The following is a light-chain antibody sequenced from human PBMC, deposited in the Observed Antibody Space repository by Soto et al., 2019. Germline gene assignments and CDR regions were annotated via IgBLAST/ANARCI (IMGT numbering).Light chain of an antibody. CDR2: EVS. V-gene: IGLV2-23*02. Sequence: QSVLTQPASVSGSPGQSITISCTGTSSDVGSYNLVSWYQQHPGKAPKLMIYEVSKRPSGVSNRFSGSKSGNMASLTISGLQAEDEAEYYCSSYAGSSPYVFGTGTKVTVL. CDR3: SSYAGSSPYV. CDR1: SSDVGSYNL. J-gene: IGLJ1*01.